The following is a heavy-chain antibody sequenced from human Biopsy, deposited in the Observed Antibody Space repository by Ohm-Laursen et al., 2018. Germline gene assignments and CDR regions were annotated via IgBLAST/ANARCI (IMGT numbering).Heavy chain of an antibody. CDR1: GESFNGYY. Sequence: TLSLTCAVYGESFNGYYWSWIRQTPGKGLEWIGEINHSGRTNYNPSLKSRVTISVDTSKNQFSLKVRSVTAADTAVYYCVRGVNYYDPYHYYALDVWGQGTTVTVSS. CDR3: VRGVNYYDPYHYYALDV. V-gene: IGHV4-34*01. D-gene: IGHD3-22*01. J-gene: IGHJ6*02. CDR2: INHSGRT.